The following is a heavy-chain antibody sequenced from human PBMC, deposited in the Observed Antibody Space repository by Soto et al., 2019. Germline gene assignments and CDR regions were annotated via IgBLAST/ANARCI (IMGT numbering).Heavy chain of an antibody. D-gene: IGHD3-22*01. V-gene: IGHV3-43*01. J-gene: IGHJ4*02. CDR3: AKGGGQMIYDSSGYFDY. CDR1: GFTFDDYT. CDR2: ISWDGGST. Sequence: EVQLVESGGVVVQPGGSLRLSCAASGFTFDDYTMHWVRQAPGKGLEWVSLISWDGGSTYYADSVKGRFTISRDNSKNSLYLQMNSLRTEDTASHYCAKGGGQMIYDSSGYFDYWGQGTLVTVSS.